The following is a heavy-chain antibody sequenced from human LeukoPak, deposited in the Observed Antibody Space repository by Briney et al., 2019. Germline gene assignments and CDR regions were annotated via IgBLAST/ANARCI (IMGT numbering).Heavy chain of an antibody. CDR1: GGSISSSNW. D-gene: IGHD3-9*01. J-gene: IGHJ6*02. Sequence: SETLSLTCAVSGGSISSSNWWSWVRQPPGKGLEWIGEIYHSGSTNYNPSLKSRVTISVDTSKNQFSLKLSSVTAADTAVYYCAGGHGVRYFDWSAQTPRGYYGMDVWGQGTTVTVSS. V-gene: IGHV4-4*02. CDR2: IYHSGST. CDR3: AGGHGVRYFDWSAQTPRGYYGMDV.